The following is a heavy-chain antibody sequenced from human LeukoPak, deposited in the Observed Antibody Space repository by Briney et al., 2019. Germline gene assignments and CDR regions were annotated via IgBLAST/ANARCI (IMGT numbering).Heavy chain of an antibody. CDR2: IYSGGRT. CDR1: GLTVSSNY. J-gene: IGHJ6*03. Sequence: PGGSLRLSCAASGLTVSSNYMSWVRQAPGKGLEWVSFIYSGGRTDYADSVKGRFTISRDNSKNTLYLQMNSLRAEDTAVYYCAKGEGYSSGWYGSYYYYYMDVWGKGTTVTISS. CDR3: AKGEGYSSGWYGSYYYYYMDV. V-gene: IGHV3-53*01. D-gene: IGHD6-19*01.